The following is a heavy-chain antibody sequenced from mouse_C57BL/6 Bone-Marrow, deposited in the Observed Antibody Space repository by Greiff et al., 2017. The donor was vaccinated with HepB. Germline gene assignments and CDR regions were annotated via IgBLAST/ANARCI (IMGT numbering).Heavy chain of an antibody. CDR2: IGSGSSTI. CDR3: ATKKYYSNYYWYFDV. Sequence: EVKLVESGGGLVKPGGSLKLSCAASGFTFSDYGMHWVRQAPEKGLEWVAYIGSGSSTIYYADTVKGRFTISRDNAKNTPFLQMTSLRSEDTAMYYCATKKYYSNYYWYFDVWGTGTTVTVSS. D-gene: IGHD2-5*01. CDR1: GFTFSDYG. J-gene: IGHJ1*03. V-gene: IGHV5-17*01.